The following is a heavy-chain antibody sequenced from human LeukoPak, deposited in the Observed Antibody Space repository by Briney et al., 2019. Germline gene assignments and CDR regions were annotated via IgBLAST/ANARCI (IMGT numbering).Heavy chain of an antibody. Sequence: ASVKVSCKASGYTFTGYYMHWVRQAPGQGPEWMGWINPNSGGTNYAQKFQGRVTMTRDTSISTAYMELSRLRSDDTAVYYCARESIAAAGKTWFDPWGQGTLVTVSS. CDR2: INPNSGGT. J-gene: IGHJ5*02. D-gene: IGHD6-13*01. V-gene: IGHV1-2*02. CDR3: ARESIAAAGKTWFDP. CDR1: GYTFTGYY.